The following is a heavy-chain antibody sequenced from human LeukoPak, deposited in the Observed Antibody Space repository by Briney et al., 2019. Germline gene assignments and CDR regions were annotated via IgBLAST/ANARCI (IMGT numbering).Heavy chain of an antibody. CDR2: INPNSGGT. D-gene: IGHD2-15*01. J-gene: IGHJ5*02. V-gene: IGHV1-2*02. CDR1: GYTFTGYY. Sequence: ASVKVSCKASGYTFTGYYMHWVRQAPGQGHEWMGWINPNSGGTNYAQKFQGRVTMTRDTSISTAYMELSRLRSDDTAVYYCARDGAYCSGGSCYPGWFDPWGQGTLVTVSS. CDR3: ARDGAYCSGGSCYPGWFDP.